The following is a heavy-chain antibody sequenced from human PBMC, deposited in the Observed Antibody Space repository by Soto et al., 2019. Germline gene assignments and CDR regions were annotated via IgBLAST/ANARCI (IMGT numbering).Heavy chain of an antibody. CDR2: IYPGDSDT. V-gene: IGHV5-51*01. D-gene: IGHD4-17*01. CDR1: GYSFTSYW. CDR3: ARHREAIPVSNTVFDY. Sequence: GESLKISCKGSGYSFTSYWIGWVRQMPGKGLEWMGIIYPGDSDTRYSPSFQGQVTISADKSISTAYLQWSSLKASDTAMYYCARHREAIPVSNTVFDYWGQGTLVTVSS. J-gene: IGHJ4*02.